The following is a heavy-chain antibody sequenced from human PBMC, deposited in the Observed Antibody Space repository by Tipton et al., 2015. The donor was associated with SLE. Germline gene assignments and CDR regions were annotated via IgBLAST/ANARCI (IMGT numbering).Heavy chain of an antibody. Sequence: SLRLSCAASGFTVSSNYMSWVRQAPGKGLEWVSVIYSGGSTYYADSVKGRFTISRDNSKNTLYLQMNSLRAEDTAVYYCAWVRVGATDDAFDIWGQGTMVTVSS. J-gene: IGHJ3*02. CDR2: IYSGGST. V-gene: IGHV3-53*05. CDR1: GFTVSSNY. CDR3: AWVRVGATDDAFDI. D-gene: IGHD1-26*01.